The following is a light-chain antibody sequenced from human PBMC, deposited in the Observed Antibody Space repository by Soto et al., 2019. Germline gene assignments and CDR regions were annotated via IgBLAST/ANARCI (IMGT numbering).Light chain of an antibody. V-gene: IGLV2-14*01. CDR2: EVT. CDR1: SGDIGSYNR. Sequence: QSALTQPASVSGSPGQPITISCTGTSGDIGSYNRVSWYQQHPGKAPKLIIYEVTDRPSGVSNRFSGSKSGNTASLTISGLQAEVEAEYYCSSYTNINTRACVFGTGTKLTVL. J-gene: IGLJ1*01. CDR3: SSYTNINTRACV.